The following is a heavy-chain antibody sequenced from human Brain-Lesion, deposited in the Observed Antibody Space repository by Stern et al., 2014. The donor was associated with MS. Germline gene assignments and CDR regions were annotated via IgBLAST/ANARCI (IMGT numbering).Heavy chain of an antibody. CDR3: AKDRQYLTYFFDH. Sequence: QVQLVESGGGVVQPGRPLRLSCVASGFTFGSCAMHWVRQAPGKGLEWVAVVSYDGSNKYYADSVKGRFTISRDNSQNTLYMQMSSLRPEDTAVYYCAKDRQYLTYFFDHWGQGSLVTVSS. CDR1: GFTFGSCA. D-gene: IGHD2/OR15-2a*01. J-gene: IGHJ5*02. V-gene: IGHV3-30*18. CDR2: VSYDGSNK.